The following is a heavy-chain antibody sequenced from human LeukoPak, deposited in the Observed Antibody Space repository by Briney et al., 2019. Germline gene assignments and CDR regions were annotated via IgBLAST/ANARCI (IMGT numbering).Heavy chain of an antibody. CDR1: GFTVSSNG. Sequence: GGSLRLSCAASGFTVSSNGLSWVRQAPGKGLEWVSVIYVGGNTYYADSVKGRFTISRDTSKNTLYLQMNSLRAEDTAVYYCARDLLYGGPGYWGQGTLVTVSS. CDR2: IYVGGNT. V-gene: IGHV3-66*01. CDR3: ARDLLYGGPGY. J-gene: IGHJ4*02. D-gene: IGHD4-23*01.